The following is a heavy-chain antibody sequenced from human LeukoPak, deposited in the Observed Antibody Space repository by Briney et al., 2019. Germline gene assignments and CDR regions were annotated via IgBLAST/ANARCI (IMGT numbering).Heavy chain of an antibody. CDR3: ARVDDRGHYYDSSGPRKLFDY. J-gene: IGHJ4*02. V-gene: IGHV1-2*02. Sequence: ASVKVSCKASGYTFTGYYMHWVRQAPGQGLEWVGWINPDSGGTNYAQKFQGRVTMTRDTSIRTAYMELSRLRSGDTAVYYCARVDDRGHYYDSSGPRKLFDYWGQGTLVTVSS. CDR2: INPDSGGT. CDR1: GYTFTGYY. D-gene: IGHD3-22*01.